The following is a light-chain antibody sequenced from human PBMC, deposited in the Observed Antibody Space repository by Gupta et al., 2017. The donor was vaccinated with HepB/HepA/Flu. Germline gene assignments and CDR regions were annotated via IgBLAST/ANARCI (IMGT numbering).Light chain of an antibody. V-gene: IGKV1-33*01. CDR2: DAS. CDR1: QDISHY. CDR3: QQDDNLPFT. Sequence: DIQMTQSPSSLSASVGDRVTITCQASQDISHYLNWYQQKAGKAPKLLIYDASNFQKGVPSRFSGRGSGTHFTLTISSLQPEDVATYYCQQDDNLPFTFGGGTKVEIK. J-gene: IGKJ4*02.